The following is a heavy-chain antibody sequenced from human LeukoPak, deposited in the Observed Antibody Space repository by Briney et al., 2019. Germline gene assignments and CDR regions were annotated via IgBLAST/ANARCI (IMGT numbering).Heavy chain of an antibody. CDR2: ISSSSSYI. Sequence: GGSLRLSCAASGFTFSSYSMNWVRHAPGKGLEWVSSISSSSSYIYYADSVKGRFTISRDNAKNSLYLQMNSLRAEDTAVYYCARYSSSWSFFVYWGQGTLVTVSS. CDR3: ARYSSSWSFFVY. V-gene: IGHV3-21*01. CDR1: GFTFSSYS. D-gene: IGHD6-13*01. J-gene: IGHJ4*01.